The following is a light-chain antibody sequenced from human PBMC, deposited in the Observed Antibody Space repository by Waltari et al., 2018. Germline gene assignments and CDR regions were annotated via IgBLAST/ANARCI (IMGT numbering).Light chain of an antibody. J-gene: IGKJ1*01. CDR3: QKYVNLPAT. CDR1: QSVSKY. V-gene: IGKV3-20*01. Sequence: EIVLTQSPGTLSLSPGERATLSCRASQSVSKYLAWYQQKPGQAPRLLIYDASIRATGIPDRFSGSGCGTDFSLTISRLEPEDFAVYYCQKYVNLPATFGQGTKVEIK. CDR2: DAS.